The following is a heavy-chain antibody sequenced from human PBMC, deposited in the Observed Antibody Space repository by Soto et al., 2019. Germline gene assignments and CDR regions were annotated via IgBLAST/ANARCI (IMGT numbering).Heavy chain of an antibody. Sequence: GGSLRLSCAASGFTFSSYSMNWVRQAPGKGLEWVSYISTRSNSIYYGDSVRGRFTTSRDNARNSLFLQMNSLRDEDTAVYFCARDPLGYSSSHFFDQWGQGTLVTVSS. J-gene: IGHJ4*02. CDR3: ARDPLGYSSSHFFDQ. V-gene: IGHV3-48*02. CDR2: ISTRSNSI. D-gene: IGHD6-6*01. CDR1: GFTFSSYS.